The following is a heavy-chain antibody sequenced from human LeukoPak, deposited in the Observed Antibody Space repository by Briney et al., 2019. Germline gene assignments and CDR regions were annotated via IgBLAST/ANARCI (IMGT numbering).Heavy chain of an antibody. J-gene: IGHJ5*02. V-gene: IGHV4-38-2*02. CDR3: ARAPEYYYGSGRSWFDP. CDR1: GYSISSGYY. CDR2: IYHSGST. Sequence: SETLSLTCTVSGYSISSGYYWGWIRQPPGKGLEWIGSIYHSGSTYYNPSLKSRVTISVDTSKNQFSLKLSSVTAADTAVYYCARAPEYYYGSGRSWFDPWGQGTLVTVSS. D-gene: IGHD3-10*01.